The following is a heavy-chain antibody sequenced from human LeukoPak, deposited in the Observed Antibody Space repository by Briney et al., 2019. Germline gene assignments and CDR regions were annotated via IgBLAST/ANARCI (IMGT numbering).Heavy chain of an antibody. CDR3: ARGGYDILTGYYSI. J-gene: IGHJ4*02. D-gene: IGHD3-9*01. CDR2: IIPILGTA. CDR1: GGTFSSYA. V-gene: IGHV1-69*13. Sequence: SVKVSCKASGGTFSSYAISWVRQAPGQGLEWMGGIIPILGTANYAQKFQGRVTITADESTSTAYMELSSLRSEDTAVYYCARGGYDILTGYYSIWGQGTLVTVSS.